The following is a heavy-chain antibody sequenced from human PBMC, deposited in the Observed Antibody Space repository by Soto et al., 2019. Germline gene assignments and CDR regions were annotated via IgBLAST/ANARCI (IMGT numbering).Heavy chain of an antibody. D-gene: IGHD3-22*01. CDR1: GYTFTSYD. Sequence: ASVKVSCKASGYTFTSYDINWVRQATGQGLEYLGWMNPNSGNTGYVQKFQSRVTMTRDTSISTAYMELSSLRSEDTAVYFCARLDGSGYYVWLDPWGQGTLVTVSS. J-gene: IGHJ5*02. CDR2: MNPNSGNT. V-gene: IGHV1-8*01. CDR3: ARLDGSGYYVWLDP.